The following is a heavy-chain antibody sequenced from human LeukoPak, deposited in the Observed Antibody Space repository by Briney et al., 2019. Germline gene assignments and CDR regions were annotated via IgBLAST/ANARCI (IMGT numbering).Heavy chain of an antibody. J-gene: IGHJ4*02. Sequence: GGSLRLSCAASGFTFSSCAMNWVRQAPGKGLEWVSAITGSGGSTYYADSVKGRFTISRDNSKNTLYLQMDSLRAEDTAVYYCARLRWGLGTDYWGQGTLVTVSS. V-gene: IGHV3-23*01. CDR3: ARLRWGLGTDY. D-gene: IGHD2-21*02. CDR1: GFTFSSCA. CDR2: ITGSGGST.